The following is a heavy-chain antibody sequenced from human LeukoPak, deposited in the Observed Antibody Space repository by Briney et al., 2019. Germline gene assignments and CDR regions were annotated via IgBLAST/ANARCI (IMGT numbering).Heavy chain of an antibody. Sequence: PGGSLRLSCAASGFTFSSYAMSWVRQAPGKGLEWVSAISGSGGSTYYADSVKGRFTISRDNSKNALFLQMNSLRDDDTAIYYCAKDQAHNWNFVRAIDYWGQGTLVTVSS. D-gene: IGHD1-7*01. CDR3: AKDQAHNWNFVRAIDY. CDR1: GFTFSSYA. CDR2: ISGSGGST. J-gene: IGHJ4*02. V-gene: IGHV3-23*01.